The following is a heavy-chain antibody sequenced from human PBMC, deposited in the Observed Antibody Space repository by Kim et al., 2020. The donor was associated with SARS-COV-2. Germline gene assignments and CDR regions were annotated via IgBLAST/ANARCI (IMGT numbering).Heavy chain of an antibody. CDR2: IYYSGST. J-gene: IGHJ4*02. CDR1: GGSISSGGYY. Sequence: SETLSLTCTVSGGSISSGGYYWSWIRQHPGKGLEWIGYIYYSGSTYYNPSIKSRVTISVDTSKNQFSLKLSSVTVADTAVYYCARAPRRIITIFGVVTHFDYWGQGTLVTVSS. D-gene: IGHD3-3*01. CDR3: ARAPRRIITIFGVVTHFDY. V-gene: IGHV4-31*03.